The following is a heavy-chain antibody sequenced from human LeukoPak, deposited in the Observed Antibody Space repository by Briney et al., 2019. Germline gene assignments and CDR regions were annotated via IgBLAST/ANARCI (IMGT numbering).Heavy chain of an antibody. V-gene: IGHV4-30-4*08. J-gene: IGHJ4*02. CDR3: ARVRRIAASGKGDY. CDR1: GGSISSGDYY. Sequence: SETLSLTCTVSGGSISSGDYYWSWIRQPPGKGLEWIGYIYYSGSTSYNPSLKSRVTISVDTSKNQFSLKLSSVTAADTAVYYCARVRRIAASGKGDYWGQGTLVTVSS. D-gene: IGHD6-13*01. CDR2: IYYSGST.